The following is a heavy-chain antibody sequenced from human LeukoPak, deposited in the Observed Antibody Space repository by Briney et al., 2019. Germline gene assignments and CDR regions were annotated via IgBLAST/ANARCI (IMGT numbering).Heavy chain of an antibody. V-gene: IGHV3-48*04. CDR3: ARDRAPYSCGTHFDY. CDR1: GFTFSSYS. CDR2: ISSSSSTI. D-gene: IGHD5-18*01. Sequence: PGGSLRLSCAASGFTFSSYSMNWVRQAPGKGLEWVSYISSSSSTIYYADSVKGRFTISRDNAKNSLYLQMNSLRAEDTAVYYCARDRAPYSCGTHFDYWGQGTLVTVSS. J-gene: IGHJ4*02.